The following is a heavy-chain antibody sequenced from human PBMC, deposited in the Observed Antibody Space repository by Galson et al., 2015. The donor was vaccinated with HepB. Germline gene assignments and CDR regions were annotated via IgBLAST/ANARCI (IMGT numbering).Heavy chain of an antibody. CDR1: GFTFSSHA. V-gene: IGHV3-23*01. Sequence: SLRLSCAASGFTFSSHAMHWVRQAPGRGLEGISGITGKGDSTFYADSVKGRFTVSKDNSNNMLYLQMNSLRAEDAGLYFCAKGYGFFDSWGQGILVTVSS. CDR3: AKGYGFFDS. CDR2: ITGKGDST. D-gene: IGHD5-18*01. J-gene: IGHJ5*01.